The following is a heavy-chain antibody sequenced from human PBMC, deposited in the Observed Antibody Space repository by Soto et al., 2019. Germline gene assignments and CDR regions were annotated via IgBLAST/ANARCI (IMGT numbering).Heavy chain of an antibody. CDR1: GFTFSSYS. Sequence: VGSLRLSCAASGFTFSSYSMNWVRQAPGKGLEWVSYISSSSSTIYYADSVKGRFTISRDNAKNSLYLQMNSLRDEDTAVYYCARDYYYDSGDWFDPWGQGTLVTVSS. CDR2: ISSSSSTI. J-gene: IGHJ5*02. V-gene: IGHV3-48*02. CDR3: ARDYYYDSGDWFDP. D-gene: IGHD3-22*01.